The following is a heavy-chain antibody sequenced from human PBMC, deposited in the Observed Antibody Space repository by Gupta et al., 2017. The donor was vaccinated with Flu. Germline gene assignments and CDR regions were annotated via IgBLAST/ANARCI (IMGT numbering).Heavy chain of an antibody. CDR3: ARGRQSYSDSNSFYHNNYYGLDA. D-gene: IGHD3-16*01. V-gene: IGHV4-34*01. J-gene: IGHJ6*02. CDR1: GGSIGDYY. CDR2: INRGGLA. Sequence: QVRLEQWGAGLLNPSETLSLTCAVYGGSIGDYYWNWIRQTPEKGLQWIAEINRGGLANYNPSLENRVTSSVDTSKNQFSLMLVSVTTTDTAIYFCARGRQSYSDSNSFYHNNYYGLDAWSRGTMVIVSS.